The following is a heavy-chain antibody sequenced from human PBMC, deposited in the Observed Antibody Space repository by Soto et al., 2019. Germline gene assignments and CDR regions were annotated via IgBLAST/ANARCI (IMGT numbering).Heavy chain of an antibody. D-gene: IGHD5-12*01. V-gene: IGHV4-34*01. CDR2: IKGDGST. CDR1: GGSLSHYY. J-gene: IGHJ4*02. CDR3: ARGQEGVVATH. Sequence: QVQLQQWGAGLLKPSETLSLNCAVNGGSLSHYYWSWIRQPPGKGLAWIGEIKGDGSTNYSPSLKSRATISSDTSNNQFSLRLYAVTAADTGVYYCARGQEGVVATHWDQGTLVTVSS.